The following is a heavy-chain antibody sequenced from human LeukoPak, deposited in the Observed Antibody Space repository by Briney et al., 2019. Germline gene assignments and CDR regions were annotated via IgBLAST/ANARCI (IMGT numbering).Heavy chain of an antibody. V-gene: IGHV4-39*07. J-gene: IGHJ4*02. CDR3: ARDTQETPDY. CDR2: IYYSGST. CDR1: GGSISSSSYY. Sequence: SETLSLTCTVSGGSISSSSYYWGWIRQPPGKGLEWIGSIYYSGSTYYNPSLKSRVTISVDTSKNQFSLKLSSVTAADTAVYYCARDTQETPDYWGQGTLVTVSS.